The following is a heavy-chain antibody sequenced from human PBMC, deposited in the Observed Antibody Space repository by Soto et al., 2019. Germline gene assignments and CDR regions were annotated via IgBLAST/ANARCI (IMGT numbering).Heavy chain of an antibody. Sequence: QVQLVQSGAEVKKPGASVKVSCKASRYTFTNYAMHWVRQAPGQRLEWMGWINAGNGNTKYSQKFQGRVTFTRDTSATTAYMERNSLRSEDTAVYYCARGERYYYDSSGYFGFDYWGQGTLVTVSS. J-gene: IGHJ4*02. D-gene: IGHD3-22*01. V-gene: IGHV1-3*01. CDR3: ARGERYYYDSSGYFGFDY. CDR1: RYTFTNYA. CDR2: INAGNGNT.